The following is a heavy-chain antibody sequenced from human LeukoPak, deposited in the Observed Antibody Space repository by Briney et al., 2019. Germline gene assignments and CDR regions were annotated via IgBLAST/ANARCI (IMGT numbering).Heavy chain of an antibody. CDR2: IYYSGST. J-gene: IGHJ4*02. Sequence: PSQTLSLTCTVSGGSISSGGYYWSWIRQHPGKGLGWIGYIYYSGSTYYNPSLKSRVTISVDTSKNQFSLKLSSVTAADTAVYYCARDRAGRGYFDYWGQGTLVTVSS. D-gene: IGHD3-10*01. CDR3: ARDRAGRGYFDY. V-gene: IGHV4-31*03. CDR1: GGSISSGGYY.